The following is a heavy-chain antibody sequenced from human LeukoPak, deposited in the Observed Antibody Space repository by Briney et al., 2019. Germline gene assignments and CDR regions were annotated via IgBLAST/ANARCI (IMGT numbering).Heavy chain of an antibody. CDR1: GYTFTSYD. J-gene: IGHJ6*03. CDR2: MNPNSGNT. D-gene: IGHD6-13*01. V-gene: IGHV1-8*03. CDR3: AREGPSWYPLYYYYMDV. Sequence: ASVKVSCKASGYTFTSYDINWVRQATGQGLEWMGWMNPNSGNTGYAQKFQGRVTITRNTSISTAYMELSSLRSEDTAVYYCAREGPSWYPLYYYYMDVWGKGTTVTVSS.